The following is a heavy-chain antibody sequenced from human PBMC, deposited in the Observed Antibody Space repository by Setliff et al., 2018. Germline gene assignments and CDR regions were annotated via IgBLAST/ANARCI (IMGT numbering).Heavy chain of an antibody. J-gene: IGHJ4*02. D-gene: IGHD3-3*01. V-gene: IGHV3-7*01. CDR1: GFTFTSYW. CDR3: ARVRYVFWSGSIDY. Sequence: PGGSLRLSCAASGFTFTSYWMSWVRQAPGKGLEWVANIKQDGSEKYYVDSVKGRFTISRDNAKNSLYLQMNSLRAEDTAVYYCARVRYVFWSGSIDYWGQGTLVTVSS. CDR2: IKQDGSEK.